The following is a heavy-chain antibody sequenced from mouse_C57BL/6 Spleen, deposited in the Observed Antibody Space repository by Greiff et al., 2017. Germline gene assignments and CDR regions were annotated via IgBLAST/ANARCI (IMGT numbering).Heavy chain of an antibody. Sequence: VQLKESGPELVKPGASVKISCKASGYSFTGYYMNWVKQSPEKSLEWIGEINPSTGGTTYNQKFKAKATLTVDKSSSTAYMQLKSLTSEDSAVYYCARSDGNYVNYAMDYWGQGTSVTVSS. CDR3: ARSDGNYVNYAMDY. CDR2: INPSTGGT. V-gene: IGHV1-42*01. CDR1: GYSFTGYY. J-gene: IGHJ4*01. D-gene: IGHD2-1*01.